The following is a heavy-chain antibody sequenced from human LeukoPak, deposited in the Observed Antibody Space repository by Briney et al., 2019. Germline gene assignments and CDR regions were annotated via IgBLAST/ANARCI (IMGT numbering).Heavy chain of an antibody. CDR2: VYFSGST. V-gene: IGHV4-61*02. Sequence: PSETLSLTCAVSGGSSGGGRLYWSWIRQSARKGLEWIGRVYFSGSTNYNPSLKSRATISVDMARNQFSLKLTSVTAADTAVYYCARGPIIAGGSLCHYWGQGSLITVSS. CDR1: GGSSGGGRLY. D-gene: IGHD1-26*01. J-gene: IGHJ4*02. CDR3: ARGPIIAGGSLCHY.